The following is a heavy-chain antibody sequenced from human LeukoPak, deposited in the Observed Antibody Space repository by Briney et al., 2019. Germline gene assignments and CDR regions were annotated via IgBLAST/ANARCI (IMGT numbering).Heavy chain of an antibody. J-gene: IGHJ4*02. V-gene: IGHV3-53*01. Sequence: NPGGSLRLSCAASGFTVSSNYMSWVRQAPGKGPEWVSVIYSGGSTYYADSVKGRFTISRDNSKNTLYLQMNSLRAEDTAVYYCASLYSSGWRPFDYWGQGTLVTVSS. D-gene: IGHD6-19*01. CDR1: GFTVSSNY. CDR2: IYSGGST. CDR3: ASLYSSGWRPFDY.